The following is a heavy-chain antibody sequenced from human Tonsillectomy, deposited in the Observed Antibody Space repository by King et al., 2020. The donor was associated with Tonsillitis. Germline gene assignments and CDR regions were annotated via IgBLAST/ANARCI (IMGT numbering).Heavy chain of an antibody. Sequence: VKLVESGGGLVQPGGSLRLSCAASGFTFSTYTMNWVRQAPGKGLEWVSYIRGSDIIYYTDSGKGRFTISRDNAKNSLYLQMNSLRDEDTAVYYCARGLSDYDYVWGSFRYCMDVWGQGNTVTVSS. J-gene: IGHJ6*02. CDR3: ARGLSDYDYVWGSFRYCMDV. D-gene: IGHD3-16*02. CDR1: GFTFSTYT. V-gene: IGHV3-48*02. CDR2: IRGSDII.